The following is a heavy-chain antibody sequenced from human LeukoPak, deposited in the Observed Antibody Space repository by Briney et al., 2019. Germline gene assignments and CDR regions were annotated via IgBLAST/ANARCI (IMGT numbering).Heavy chain of an antibody. D-gene: IGHD6-13*01. CDR3: KGSSWYNYYYMDV. CDR2: ISSSSSTI. J-gene: IGHJ6*03. Sequence: GGSPRLSCAASGFTFSNYAMNWVRQAPGKGLEWVSYISSSSSTIYYADSMKGRFTISRDNAKNSLYPQMNSLRDEDTAVYYCKGSSWYNYYYMDVWGKGTTVTVSS. V-gene: IGHV3-48*02. CDR1: GFTFSNYA.